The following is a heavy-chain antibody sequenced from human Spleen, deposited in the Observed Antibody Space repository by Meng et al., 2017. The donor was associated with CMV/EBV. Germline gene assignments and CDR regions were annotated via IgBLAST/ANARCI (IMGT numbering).Heavy chain of an antibody. V-gene: IGHV3-11*04. J-gene: IGHJ4*02. CDR2: ISSSGSTI. Sequence: GESLKISCAASGFTFSDYYMSWIRQAPGKGLEWVSYISSSGSTIYYADSVKGRFTISRDNAKNSLYLQMNSLRAEDTAVYYCAKERAYDIDSWGQGILVTVSS. D-gene: IGHD3-9*01. CDR3: AKERAYDIDS. CDR1: GFTFSDYY.